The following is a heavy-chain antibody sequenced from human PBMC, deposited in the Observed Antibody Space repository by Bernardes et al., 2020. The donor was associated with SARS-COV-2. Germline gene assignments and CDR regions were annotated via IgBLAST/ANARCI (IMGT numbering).Heavy chain of an antibody. CDR3: ARYHGKVRYYNGMDV. D-gene: IGHD3-10*01. CDR2: AFYSGNT. Sequence: SETLSLTCNVSGGSISSYYWTWIRQPPGKGLEWIGYAFYSGNTIYSPSLKSRVSISVDTSKNQFSLKMNSVTAADTAVYYCARYHGKVRYYNGMDVWGHGTTVTVS. CDR1: GGSISSYY. J-gene: IGHJ6*02. V-gene: IGHV4-59*01.